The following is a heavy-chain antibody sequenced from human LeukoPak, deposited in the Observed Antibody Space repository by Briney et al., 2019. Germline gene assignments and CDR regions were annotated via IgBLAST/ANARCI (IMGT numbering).Heavy chain of an antibody. CDR3: ARGRYYGSEKFDY. V-gene: IGHV4-59*02. CDR1: GGSVSGYY. J-gene: IGHJ4*02. Sequence: PSETLSLTCTVSGGSVSGYYWTWIRQPPGKGLEWIGYILYGGSTNYNPSLKSRVTISVDTSKNQFSLKLTSVTAADTAVYYCARGRYYGSEKFDYWGQGTLVTVSS. CDR2: ILYGGST. D-gene: IGHD3-10*01.